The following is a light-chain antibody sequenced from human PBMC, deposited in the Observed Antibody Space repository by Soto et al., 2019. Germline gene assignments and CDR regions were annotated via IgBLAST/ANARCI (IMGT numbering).Light chain of an antibody. Sequence: QSALTQPASVSGSPGQSITISCTGTSSDVGSYNLVSWYQHHPGKAPKLLIYETTKRPSGVSDRFSGSKSGNTASQTISGLQAEDESDYYCCSYAGSDNWVFGGGTKLTVL. V-gene: IGLV2-23*01. CDR3: CSYAGSDNWV. J-gene: IGLJ3*02. CDR1: SSDVGSYNL. CDR2: ETT.